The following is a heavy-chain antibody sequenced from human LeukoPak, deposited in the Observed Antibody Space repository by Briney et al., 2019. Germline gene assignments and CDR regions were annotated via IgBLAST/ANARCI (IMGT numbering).Heavy chain of an antibody. Sequence: PGGSLRLSCAASGFTFSSYAMSWVRQAPGKGLEWVSGITGSGGSTYYADSVRGRFTISRDNSKNTLYLQMKSLTAEDTAVYYCAKVRINSGSHPDGFDIWGQGTMVTVSS. J-gene: IGHJ3*02. D-gene: IGHD1-26*01. CDR2: ITGSGGST. CDR1: GFTFSSYA. CDR3: AKVRINSGSHPDGFDI. V-gene: IGHV3-23*01.